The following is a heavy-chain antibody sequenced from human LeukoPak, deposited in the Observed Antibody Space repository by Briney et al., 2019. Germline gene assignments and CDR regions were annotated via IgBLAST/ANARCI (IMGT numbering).Heavy chain of an antibody. J-gene: IGHJ6*03. D-gene: IGHD6-13*01. CDR3: ARAGYGSWTLPSYYYYYMDV. CDR1: GFTFSTYG. V-gene: IGHV3-23*01. Sequence: PGGSLRLSCVASGFTFSTYGMSWVRQAPGKGLEWVSAISGSGGSTYYADSVKGRFTISRDNSKNTLYLQMNSLRAEDTAVYYCARAGYGSWTLPSYYYYYMDVWGKGTTVTVSS. CDR2: ISGSGGST.